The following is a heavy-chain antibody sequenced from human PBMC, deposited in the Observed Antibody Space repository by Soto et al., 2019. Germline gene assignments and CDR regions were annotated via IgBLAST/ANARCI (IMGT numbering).Heavy chain of an antibody. V-gene: IGHV3-21*01. J-gene: IGHJ6*02. CDR3: ASDCSSTSCPTIYYGMDV. D-gene: IGHD2-2*01. CDR1: GFTFSSYS. Sequence: SLRLSCAASGFTFSSYSINWVRQAPGNGLEWVSSISSSSSYIYYADSVKGRFTIPRDNAKNSLYRQMSSLSAEDTAVYYCASDCSSTSCPTIYYGMDVWGQGTTVTVSS. CDR2: ISSSSSYI.